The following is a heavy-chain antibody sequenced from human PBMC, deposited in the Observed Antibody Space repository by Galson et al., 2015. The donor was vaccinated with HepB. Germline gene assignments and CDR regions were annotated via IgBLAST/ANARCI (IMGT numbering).Heavy chain of an antibody. CDR2: TWYDGTDK. D-gene: IGHD3-10*02. J-gene: IGHJ4*02. CDR1: GFNFGSYG. CDR3: VKDRGMGSAWHVLEH. V-gene: IGHV3-33*06. Sequence: SLRLSCAASGFNFGSYGMHWVRQAPGKGLEWVAVTWYDGTDKTYAQSVKGRFTISRDNSKNTLYLQMNSVRVEDTAVYYCVKDRGMGSAWHVLEHWGQGALVTVSS.